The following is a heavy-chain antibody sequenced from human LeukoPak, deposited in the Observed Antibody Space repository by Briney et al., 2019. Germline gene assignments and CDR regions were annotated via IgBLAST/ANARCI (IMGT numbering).Heavy chain of an antibody. J-gene: IGHJ6*02. CDR3: ARAVDWNDPTYGMDV. CDR1: GFTFSSYA. V-gene: IGHV3-30-3*01. CDR2: ISYDGSNK. Sequence: GRSLRLSCAASGFTFSSYAMHWVRQAPGKGLEWVAVISYDGSNKYYADSVKGRFTISRDNSKNTLYLQMNSLRAEDTAVYYCARAVDWNDPTYGMDVWGQGTTVTVSS. D-gene: IGHD1-1*01.